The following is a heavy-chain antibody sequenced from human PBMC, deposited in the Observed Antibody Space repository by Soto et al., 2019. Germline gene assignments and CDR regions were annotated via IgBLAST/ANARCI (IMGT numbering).Heavy chain of an antibody. D-gene: IGHD2-15*01. CDR2: IYYSGST. CDR1: GGSISSYY. J-gene: IGHJ5*02. CDR3: ALVVAATLSVGHSWFDP. Sequence: SETLSLTCTVSGGSISSYYWSWIRQPPGKGLEWIGYIYYSGSTNYNPSLKSRVTISVDTSKNQFSLKLSSVTAADTAVYYCALVVAATLSVGHSWFDPRGQGTLVTVSS. V-gene: IGHV4-59*08.